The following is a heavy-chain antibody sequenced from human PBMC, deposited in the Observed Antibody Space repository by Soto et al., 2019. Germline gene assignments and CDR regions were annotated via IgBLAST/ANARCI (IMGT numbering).Heavy chain of an antibody. V-gene: IGHV3-23*01. J-gene: IGHJ4*02. D-gene: IGHD6-19*01. CDR3: AKGGSSGWPGGEDF. CDR2: ITSDGSTT. Sequence: EVQLLESGGGLVQPGGSLRLSCVVSGFTLSNYAMSWVRKTPGKGLEWVSGITSDGSTTWYADFVEGRFTISRDNSKNTVYLQLNSPRGEDAAVYFCAKGGSSGWPGGEDFWGQGTMVTVSS. CDR1: GFTLSNYA.